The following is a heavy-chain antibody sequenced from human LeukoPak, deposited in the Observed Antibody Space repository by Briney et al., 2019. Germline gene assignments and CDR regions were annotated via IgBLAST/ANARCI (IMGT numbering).Heavy chain of an antibody. V-gene: IGHV4-59*01. J-gene: IGHJ4*02. CDR2: IYYSRST. CDR3: ARDRRDYYDSSGYQYYFDY. D-gene: IGHD3-22*01. CDR1: GGSISNYY. Sequence: SETLSLTCIVSGGSISNYYWSWIWHPPGKGLEWIGYIYYSRSTNYNPSLKSRVTISVDTSKNQFSLKLSSVTAADTAVYYYARDRRDYYDSSGYQYYFDYWGQGTLVTVSS.